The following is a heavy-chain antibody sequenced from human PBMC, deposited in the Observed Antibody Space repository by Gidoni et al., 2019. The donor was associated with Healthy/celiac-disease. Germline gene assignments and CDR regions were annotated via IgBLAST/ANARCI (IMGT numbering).Heavy chain of an antibody. CDR1: GYTLTSYG. J-gene: IGHJ6*02. CDR3: ASDPGTRLYAFWSGDYYYVMAV. Sequence: QVQLVQSGAEGKKPGASVKVSCKASGYTLTSYGIRWVRTAPGQGLEWMGWISAYHGNTNYAQKLQGRVTMTTDTSPSTAYVELRSLRSDDTAVYYCASDPGTRLYAFWSGDYYYVMAVWGQGPTVTVS. V-gene: IGHV1-18*04. D-gene: IGHD3-3*01. CDR2: ISAYHGNT.